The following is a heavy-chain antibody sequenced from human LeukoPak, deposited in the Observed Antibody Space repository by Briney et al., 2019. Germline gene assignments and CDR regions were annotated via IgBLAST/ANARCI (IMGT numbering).Heavy chain of an antibody. CDR1: GGSFSGYY. J-gene: IGHJ1*01. CDR2: INHSGST. D-gene: IGHD3-3*01. V-gene: IGHV4-34*01. Sequence: SQTLSLTCAVYGGSFSGYYWSWIRQPPGKGLEWIGEINHSGSTNYNPSLKSRVTISVDTSKNQFSLKLSSVTAADTAVYYCARAGPDFWSGYYYFQHWGQGTLVTVSS. CDR3: ARAGPDFWSGYYYFQH.